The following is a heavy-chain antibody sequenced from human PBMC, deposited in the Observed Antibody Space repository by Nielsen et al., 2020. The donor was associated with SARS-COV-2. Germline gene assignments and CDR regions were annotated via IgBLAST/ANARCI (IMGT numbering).Heavy chain of an antibody. V-gene: IGHV3-30*03. CDR1: GFTFSTYG. J-gene: IGHJ4*02. D-gene: IGHD6-13*01. Sequence: GESLKISCAASGFTFSTYGMHWVRQAPGKGLESVAIISYDGNDEYHANSVRGRFAISRDNSKNTLYLQMNSLRPDDTAMYYCARGGYSSNWAFDYWGQGSLVTVSS. CDR2: ISYDGNDE. CDR3: ARGGYSSNWAFDY.